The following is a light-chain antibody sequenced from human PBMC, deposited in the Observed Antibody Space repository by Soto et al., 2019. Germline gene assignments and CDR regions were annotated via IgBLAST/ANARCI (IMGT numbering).Light chain of an antibody. CDR1: SGYSDYK. J-gene: IGLJ2*01. V-gene: IGLV9-49*01. Sequence: QLVLSQPPSASASLGASVTLTCTLSSGYSDYKVDWYQQRPGKGPRFVMRVGTGGIVGSKGDGIPDRFSVLGSGLNRYLTIKNIPEEDESDYHVGADPGSGGNFVSVGFGGGTKLTVL. CDR3: GADPGSGGNFVSVG. CDR2: VGTGGIVG.